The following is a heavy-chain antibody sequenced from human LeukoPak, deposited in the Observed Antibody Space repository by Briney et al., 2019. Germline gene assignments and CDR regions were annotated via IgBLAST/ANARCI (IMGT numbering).Heavy chain of an antibody. V-gene: IGHV1-2*06. D-gene: IGHD3-9*01. J-gene: IGHJ4*02. CDR3: ARDLRRYDILTGYPY. Sequence: ASVKVSCKASGYTLTGYYMHWVRQAPGQGLEWMGRTNLNSGGTNYAQKFQGRVTMTRDTSISTAYMELSRLRSDDTAVYYCARDLRRYDILTGYPYWGQGTLVTVSS. CDR2: TNLNSGGT. CDR1: GYTLTGYY.